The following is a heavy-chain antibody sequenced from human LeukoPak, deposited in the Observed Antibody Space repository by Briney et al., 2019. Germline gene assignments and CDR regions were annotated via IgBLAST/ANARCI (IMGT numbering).Heavy chain of an antibody. CDR1: GGSISSSSYY. D-gene: IGHD3-10*01. Sequence: SETLSLICSVSGGSISSSSYYWGWIRQPPGKGLEWIGTIYYSGTTYYNPSVESRVTISEDMSKNQFSLTLRSVTAADTAVYYCARQISDYYYYYIDVWGKGTTVTVSS. J-gene: IGHJ6*03. CDR2: IYYSGTT. V-gene: IGHV4-39*01. CDR3: ARQISDYYYYYIDV.